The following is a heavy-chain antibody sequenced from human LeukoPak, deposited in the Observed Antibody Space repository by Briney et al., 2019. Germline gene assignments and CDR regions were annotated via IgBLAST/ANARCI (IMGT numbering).Heavy chain of an antibody. Sequence: PSETLSLTCTVSGGSISSYYWSWIRQPPGKGLEWIGYIYYTGSTNYYNPSLKSRVTISVDTSKNQFSLKLSSVTAADTAVYYCARVNTYCGGDCYTFDYWGQGTLVTVSS. CDR1: GGSISSYY. CDR2: IYYTGST. J-gene: IGHJ4*02. D-gene: IGHD2-21*02. CDR3: ARVNTYCGGDCYTFDY. V-gene: IGHV4-59*01.